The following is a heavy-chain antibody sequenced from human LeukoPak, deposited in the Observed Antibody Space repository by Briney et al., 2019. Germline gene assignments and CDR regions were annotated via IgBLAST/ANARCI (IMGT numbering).Heavy chain of an antibody. Sequence: SETLSLTCGVSGGSIRGSTYYWAWIRQPPGRGLEWIGSFYYNGHTYYNASLESRVTISVDTSKNQVSLSLSSVTAADTAVYYCASPQMEINLFDYWGQGTLVTVSS. CDR2: FYYNGHT. CDR3: ASPQMEINLFDY. D-gene: IGHD5-24*01. J-gene: IGHJ4*02. V-gene: IGHV4-39*01. CDR1: GGSIRGSTYY.